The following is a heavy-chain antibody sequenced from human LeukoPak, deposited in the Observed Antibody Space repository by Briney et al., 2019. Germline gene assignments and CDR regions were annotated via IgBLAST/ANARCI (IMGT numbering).Heavy chain of an antibody. D-gene: IGHD5-18*01. CDR1: GFTFSDYY. Sequence: GGSLRLSCAVSGFTFSDYYMNWIRQAPGKGLEWVSYISSSSSTIYYADSVKGRFTISRDNAKNSLYLQMNSLRAEDTAVYYCARDPGYSYGYRYYYYYMDVWGKGTTVTVSS. CDR3: ARDPGYSYGYRYYYYYMDV. J-gene: IGHJ6*03. CDR2: ISSSSSTI. V-gene: IGHV3-11*04.